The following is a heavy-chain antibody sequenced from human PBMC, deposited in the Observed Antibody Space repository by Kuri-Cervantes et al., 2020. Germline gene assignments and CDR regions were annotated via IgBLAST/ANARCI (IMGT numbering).Heavy chain of an antibody. D-gene: IGHD5-18*01. Sequence: LSLTCAASGFTISNYKMHWVRQAPGKGLEWVSGISWNSGTIGYAESVKGRFTISRDNAKNSLYLQMNSLRPEDTALYYCAKGYSYGSFWYFDLWGRGTLVTVSS. V-gene: IGHV3-9*01. J-gene: IGHJ2*01. CDR1: GFTISNYK. CDR3: AKGYSYGSFWYFDL. CDR2: ISWNSGTI.